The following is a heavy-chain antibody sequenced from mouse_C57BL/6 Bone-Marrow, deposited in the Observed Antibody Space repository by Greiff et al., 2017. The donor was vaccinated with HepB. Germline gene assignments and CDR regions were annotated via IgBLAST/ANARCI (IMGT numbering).Heavy chain of an antibody. CDR3: TPHSNPEAMDY. CDR1: GFTFSSYA. J-gene: IGHJ4*01. CDR2: ISSGGDYI. D-gene: IGHD2-5*01. V-gene: IGHV5-9-1*02. Sequence: EVQLVESGEGLVKPGGSLKLSCAASGFTFSSYALSWVRQTPEKRLEWVAYISSGGDYIYYADTVKGRFTTSRDNARNTLYRQMSSLKSEDTAMYYCTPHSNPEAMDYWGQGTSVTVSS.